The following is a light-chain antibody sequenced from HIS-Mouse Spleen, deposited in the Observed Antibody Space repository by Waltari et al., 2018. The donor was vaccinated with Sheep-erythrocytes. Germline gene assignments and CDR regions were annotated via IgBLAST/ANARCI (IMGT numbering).Light chain of an antibody. V-gene: IGLV3-10*01. CDR1: ALPKKY. CDR3: YSTDSSGNHYV. CDR2: EDS. J-gene: IGLJ1*01. Sequence: SYELTQPPSVSVSPGQTARITCSGDALPKKYAYWYQEKSGQAPVLVIYEDSKRPSGIPGRFFGSSSVTMATLTISGAQVEDEADYYCYSTDSSGNHYVFGTGTKVTVL.